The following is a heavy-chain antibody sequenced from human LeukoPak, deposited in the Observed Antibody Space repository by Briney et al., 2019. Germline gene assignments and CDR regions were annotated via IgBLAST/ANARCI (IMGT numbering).Heavy chain of an antibody. CDR1: GFTFSDTW. Sequence: PGGSLRLSCAASGFTFSDTWMHWVRQAPGEGLVWVSRIRSDGSDTRYAESVKGRFTISRDNAKNTLYLQMNSLRAEDTAVYYCARVGYYGSGSYFRYYYMDVWGKGTTVTISS. CDR3: ARVGYYGSGSYFRYYYMDV. V-gene: IGHV3-74*01. J-gene: IGHJ6*03. CDR2: IRSDGSDT. D-gene: IGHD3-10*01.